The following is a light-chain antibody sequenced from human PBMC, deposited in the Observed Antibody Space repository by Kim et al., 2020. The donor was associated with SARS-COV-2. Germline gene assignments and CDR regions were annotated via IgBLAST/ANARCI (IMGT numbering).Light chain of an antibody. Sequence: GTLSLSPGDRATLSCRASENLSASYLAWYQQKPGQAPTLVIYGASIRAAGIPDRFSGSGSGADFTLAITRVEPEDFAVYYCQSYETFGQGTSWRS. V-gene: IGKV3-20*01. J-gene: IGKJ2*01. CDR1: ENLSASY. CDR3: QSYET. CDR2: GAS.